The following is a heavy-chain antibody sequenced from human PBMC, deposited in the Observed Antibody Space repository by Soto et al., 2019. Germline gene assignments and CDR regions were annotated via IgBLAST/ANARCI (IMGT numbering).Heavy chain of an antibody. Sequence: QVQLQQWGAGLLKPSETLSLTCAVYGGSFSGYYWSWIRQPPGQGLEWIGEINNSGSTNYNPSIKSRVTISVDTSKNQFSLKLSSVTAADTAVYYCARCHCSGGSCRLRGRSIQYFDSWGPGTLVTVSS. CDR3: ARCHCSGGSCRLRGRSIQYFDS. V-gene: IGHV4-34*01. CDR2: INNSGST. D-gene: IGHD2-15*01. CDR1: GGSFSGYY. J-gene: IGHJ4*02.